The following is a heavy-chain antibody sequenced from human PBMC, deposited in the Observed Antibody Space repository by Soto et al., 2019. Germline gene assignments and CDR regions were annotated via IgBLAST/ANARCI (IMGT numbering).Heavy chain of an antibody. CDR2: INHSGST. CDR1: GGSFSGYY. V-gene: IGHV4-34*01. J-gene: IGHJ6*03. Sequence: PSETLSLTCAVYGGSFSGYYWSWIRQPPGKGLEWIGEINHSGSTNYNPSLKSRVTISVDTSKNQFSLKLSSVTAADTAVYYCARNPSRYYCYMDVWGKGTTLTLSS. D-gene: IGHD3-10*01. CDR3: ARNPSRYYCYMDV.